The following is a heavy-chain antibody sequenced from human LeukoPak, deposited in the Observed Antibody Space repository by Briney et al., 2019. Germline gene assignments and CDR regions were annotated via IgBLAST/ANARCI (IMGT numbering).Heavy chain of an antibody. Sequence: GGSLRLSCAASGFTLDDYGMSWVRQAPGKGLEWVSGINWNGGSTGYADSVKGRFTISRDNAKNSLYLQMNSLRAEDTALYHCARVRCSGGSCYYFDYWGQGTLVTVSS. D-gene: IGHD2-15*01. CDR1: GFTLDDYG. V-gene: IGHV3-20*01. J-gene: IGHJ4*02. CDR2: INWNGGST. CDR3: ARVRCSGGSCYYFDY.